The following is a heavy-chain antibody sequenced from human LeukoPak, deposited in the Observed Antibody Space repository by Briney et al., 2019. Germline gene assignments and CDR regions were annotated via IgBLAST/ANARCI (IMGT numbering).Heavy chain of an antibody. CDR2: ISGSGGST. CDR3: AKDPHYYGSGSNTDY. Sequence: PGGSLRLSCAVSGFTFSSYAMSWVRQAPGKGLEWVSAISGSGGSTYYADSVKGRFTISRDNSKNTLYLQMNSLRAEDTAVYYCAKDPHYYGSGSNTDYWGQGTLVTVSS. D-gene: IGHD3-10*01. V-gene: IGHV3-23*01. CDR1: GFTFSSYA. J-gene: IGHJ4*02.